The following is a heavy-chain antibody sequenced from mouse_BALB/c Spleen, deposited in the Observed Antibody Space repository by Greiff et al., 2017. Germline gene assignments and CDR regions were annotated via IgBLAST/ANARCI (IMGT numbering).Heavy chain of an antibody. J-gene: IGHJ3*01. CDR3: ASRDGFAY. Sequence: EVQLQQSGAELVKPGASVKLSCTASGFNIKDTYMHWVKQRPEQGLEWIGRIDPANGNTKYDPKFQGKATITADTSSNTAYLQLSSLTSEDTAVYYCASRDGFAYWGQGTLVTVSA. CDR1: GFNIKDTY. D-gene: IGHD3-3*01. V-gene: IGHV14-3*02. CDR2: IDPANGNT.